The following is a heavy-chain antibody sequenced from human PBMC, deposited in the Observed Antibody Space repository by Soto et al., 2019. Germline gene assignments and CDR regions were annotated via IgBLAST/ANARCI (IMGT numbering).Heavy chain of an antibody. Sequence: SETLSLTCSVSGGSISGDHWSWVRQPPGKGLEWIGYMYNSGSTNNNPSVKSRVTISLDTSKNQVSLKLSSVTAADTAVYYCASGKQLDRFDYWGQGTQVTVS. V-gene: IGHV4-59*01. CDR3: ASGKQLDRFDY. CDR1: GGSISGDH. CDR2: MYNSGST. D-gene: IGHD5-18*01. J-gene: IGHJ4*02.